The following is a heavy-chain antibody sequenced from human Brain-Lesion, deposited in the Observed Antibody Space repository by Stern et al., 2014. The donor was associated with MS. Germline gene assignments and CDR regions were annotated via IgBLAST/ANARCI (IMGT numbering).Heavy chain of an antibody. CDR2: YDPEDGEI. Sequence: QVQLVESGAELKKPGASVKVSCKVSGNTLSDLSMHWVRQAPGKGLEWMGGYDPEDGEIIYAQKFQGRLNMTEDRVTDIGYMEVSSLRSEDTAVYYCATHLLDYRDPVSWFDTWGQGTLVIVSS. CDR1: GNTLSDLS. CDR3: ATHLLDYRDPVSWFDT. J-gene: IGHJ5*02. D-gene: IGHD4-17*01. V-gene: IGHV1-24*01.